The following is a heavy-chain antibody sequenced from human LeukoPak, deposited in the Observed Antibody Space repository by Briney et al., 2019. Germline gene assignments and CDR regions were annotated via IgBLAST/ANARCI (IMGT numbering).Heavy chain of an antibody. J-gene: IGHJ4*02. CDR2: IYTSGST. CDR3: AREDCSGGSCYRVDY. D-gene: IGHD2-15*01. Sequence: SETLSLTCTVSGGSISSGSYYWSWIRQPAGKGLEWIGRIYTSGSTNYNPSLKSRVTISVDTSKNQFSLKLSSVTAADTAVYYCAREDCSGGSCYRVDYWGQGTLVTVSS. V-gene: IGHV4-61*02. CDR1: GGSISSGSYY.